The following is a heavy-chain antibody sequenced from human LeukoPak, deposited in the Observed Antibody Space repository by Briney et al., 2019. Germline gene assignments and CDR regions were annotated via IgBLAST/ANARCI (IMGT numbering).Heavy chain of an antibody. J-gene: IGHJ5*02. CDR3: ARVVVIRKNWFDP. CDR1: GGTFSSYA. Sequence: ASVKVSCKASGGTFSSYAISWVRQAPGQGLEWMGWISAYNGNTNYAQKLQGRVTMTTDTSTSTAYMELRSLRSDDTAVYYCARVVVIRKNWFDPWGQGTLVTVSS. D-gene: IGHD3-22*01. CDR2: ISAYNGNT. V-gene: IGHV1-18*01.